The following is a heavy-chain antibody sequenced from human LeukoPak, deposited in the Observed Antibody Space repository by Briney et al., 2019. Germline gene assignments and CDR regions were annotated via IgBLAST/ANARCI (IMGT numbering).Heavy chain of an antibody. CDR1: GGSFSGYY. D-gene: IGHD5-24*01. CDR2: INHSGST. Sequence: PSETLSLTCAVYGGSFSGYYWSWIRQPPGKGLEWIGEINHSGSTNYNPSLKGRVSISIDTSRTQFSLKLTSVTAADTAIYYCARGDGNWFDPWGQGTLVTVSS. CDR3: ARGDGNWFDP. J-gene: IGHJ5*02. V-gene: IGHV4-34*01.